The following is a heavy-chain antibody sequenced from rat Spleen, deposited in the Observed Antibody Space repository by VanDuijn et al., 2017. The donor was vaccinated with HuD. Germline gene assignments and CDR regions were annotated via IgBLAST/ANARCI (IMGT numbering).Heavy chain of an antibody. Sequence: EVQLVESGGGLVQPGRSLKLSCTASGFTFGNYDMAWVRQAPTKGLEWIASISNGGGNTYYRDSVKGRFTISRDNAKNTQYLQMDSLRSEDTATYYCARHYYYNSDGFAYWCQGTLVTVSS. CDR3: ARHYYYNSDGFAY. J-gene: IGHJ3*01. CDR1: GFTFGNYD. V-gene: IGHV5S13*01. CDR2: ISNGGGNT. D-gene: IGHD1-1*01.